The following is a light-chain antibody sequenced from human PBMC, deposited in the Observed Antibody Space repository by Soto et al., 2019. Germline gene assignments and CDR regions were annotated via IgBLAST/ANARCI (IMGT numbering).Light chain of an antibody. CDR2: DAS. J-gene: IGKJ1*01. Sequence: DIQMTQSPSTLSASVGDRVTITFRASQSISNRLAWYQQKPGKAPKVLIYDASSLESGVPSRFSGSGSGTEFILTISSPQPDDCATYWCQHYGGMWTFGQGTKVDIK. CDR1: QSISNR. V-gene: IGKV1-5*01. CDR3: QHYGGMWT.